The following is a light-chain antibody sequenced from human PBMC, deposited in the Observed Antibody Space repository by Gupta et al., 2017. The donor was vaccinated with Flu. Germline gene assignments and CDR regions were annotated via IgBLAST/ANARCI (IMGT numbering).Light chain of an antibody. Sequence: QSVLTQPPSVSAAPGQKVTISCSGSGSNIGYNYVSWYQHLPGTVPKLLIYDNDKRPSGIPDRFSGSVSGTSATLDITGLQTGDEADYYCAAWDGTWDTSLSAWVFGGGTKLTVL. CDR1: GSNIGYNY. V-gene: IGLV1-51*01. J-gene: IGLJ3*02. CDR3: AAWDGTWDTSLSAWV. CDR2: DND.